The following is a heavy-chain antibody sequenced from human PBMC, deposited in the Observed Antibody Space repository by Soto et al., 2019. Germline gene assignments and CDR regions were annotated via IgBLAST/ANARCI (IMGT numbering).Heavy chain of an antibody. D-gene: IGHD3-22*01. CDR2: IYYSGTT. V-gene: IGHV4-30-4*01. J-gene: IGHJ6*02. CDR1: GGSISSGDYY. CDR3: ARDPNEYDSSGYSARVGMDV. Sequence: TLSLTCTVSGGSISSGDYYWSWIRQPPGKGLEWIGYIYYSGTTYYKSSLKSRVSISVDTSKNQFSLKLSSVTAADTAVYYCARDPNEYDSSGYSARVGMDVWGQGTTVTVSS.